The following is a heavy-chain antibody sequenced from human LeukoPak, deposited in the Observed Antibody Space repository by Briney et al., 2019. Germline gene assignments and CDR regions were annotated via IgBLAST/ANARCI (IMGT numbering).Heavy chain of an antibody. Sequence: PGGSPRLSCAASGFTVSSYEMKWVRQAPGKGLEWLSYISRSGNAIYYADSMKGRFTISRDNAKNSLYLQMNSLRVEDTAVYYCATATSLDYGDYFFHHWGQGTLVTVSS. D-gene: IGHD4-17*01. CDR3: ATATSLDYGDYFFHH. CDR1: GFTVSSYE. J-gene: IGHJ1*01. CDR2: ISRSGNAI. V-gene: IGHV3-48*03.